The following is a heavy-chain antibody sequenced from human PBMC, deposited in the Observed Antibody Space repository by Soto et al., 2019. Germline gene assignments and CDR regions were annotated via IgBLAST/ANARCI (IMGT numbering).Heavy chain of an antibody. Sequence: LRLSCAASGFTFSSYAMNWVRQAPGKGLEWVSSISGSADKTYDADSVKGRFTISRDYSKNTLYLQMNSLRAEDTAVYYCASTPWNYGENRYFDYWGQGTLVTVSS. V-gene: IGHV3-23*01. J-gene: IGHJ4*02. D-gene: IGHD1-7*01. CDR3: ASTPWNYGENRYFDY. CDR2: ISGSADKT. CDR1: GFTFSSYA.